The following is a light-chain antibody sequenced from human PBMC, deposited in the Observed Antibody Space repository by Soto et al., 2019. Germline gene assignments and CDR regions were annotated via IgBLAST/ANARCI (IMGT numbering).Light chain of an antibody. CDR3: GAWDSSLSAYV. Sequence: QSVPAPPPSVSAAPGQKVTISCSGSSSNIGGNSVSWYQQLPGTASKLLIYDDNKRPSGIPDRFSGSKSGTSATLGITGFQTGDEADYYCGAWDSSLSAYVFGTGTKVTVL. V-gene: IGLV1-51*01. J-gene: IGLJ1*01. CDR1: SSNIGGNS. CDR2: DDN.